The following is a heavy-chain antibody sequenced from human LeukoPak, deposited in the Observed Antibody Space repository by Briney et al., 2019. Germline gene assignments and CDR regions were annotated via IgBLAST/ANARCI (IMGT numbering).Heavy chain of an antibody. CDR3: AIFPIVTVPGAMQNLDF. Sequence: GGSLSPSWPPSGSTLSSYALGWVSQPPGRGRGWVPAISGSGGSTYYADSVKGRFTISRDNSKNTLYLQMSSLRADDTAVYFCAIFPIVTVPGAMQNLDFWGQGTLVTVSS. D-gene: IGHD2-2*01. CDR1: GSTLSSYA. V-gene: IGHV3-23*01. J-gene: IGHJ4*02. CDR2: ISGSGGST.